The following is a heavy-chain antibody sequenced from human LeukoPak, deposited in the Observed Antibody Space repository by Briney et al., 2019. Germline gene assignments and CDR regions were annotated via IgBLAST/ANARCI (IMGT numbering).Heavy chain of an antibody. D-gene: IGHD3-22*01. CDR1: GGSVSSGGYS. CDR2: IYYSGST. J-gene: IGHJ6*03. Sequence: SETLSLTCAVSGGSVSSGGYSWSWIRQPPGKGLEWIGNIYYSGSTNYNPSLKSRVTISVDTSKNQFSLKLSSVTAADTAVYYCTRGSIAYYYMDVWGKGTTVTISS. CDR3: TRGSIAYYYMDV. V-gene: IGHV4-61*08.